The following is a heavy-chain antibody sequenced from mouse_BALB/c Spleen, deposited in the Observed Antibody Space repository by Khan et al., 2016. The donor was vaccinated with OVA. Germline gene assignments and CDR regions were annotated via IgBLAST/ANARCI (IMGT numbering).Heavy chain of an antibody. J-gene: IGHJ2*01. CDR3: ARRGLRWDFDY. D-gene: IGHD1-1*01. CDR2: INPSTGYT. CDR1: GYTFINYW. V-gene: IGHV1-7*01. Sequence: VQLQQSGAELAKPGASVKMSCKASGYTFINYWILWVKQRPGQGLEWIGYINPSTGYTEYNQNLKDKATLTADKSSSTAYMQLSSLTSEDSAVYYSARRGLRWDFDYWGQGTTLTVSS.